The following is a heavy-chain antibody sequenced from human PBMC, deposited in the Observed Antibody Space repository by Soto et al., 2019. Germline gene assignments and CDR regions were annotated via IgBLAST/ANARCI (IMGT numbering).Heavy chain of an antibody. Sequence: QVQLVQSGAEVKKPGSSVKVSCKASGGTFSSYAISWVRQAPGQGLECMGGIIPIFGTANYALKFQGRVTITADESTSTAYMELSSLRSEDTAVYDCARDRRYLAVVVTYFDYWGQGTLVTVSS. J-gene: IGHJ4*02. V-gene: IGHV1-69*12. CDR3: ARDRRYLAVVVTYFDY. D-gene: IGHD6-19*01. CDR1: GGTFSSYA. CDR2: IIPIFGTA.